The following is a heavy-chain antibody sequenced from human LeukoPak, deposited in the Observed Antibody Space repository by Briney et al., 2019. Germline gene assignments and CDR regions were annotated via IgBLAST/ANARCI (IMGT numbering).Heavy chain of an antibody. CDR1: GDTFSSYT. CDR2: IIPIFGIA. Sequence: ASVKVSCNASGDTFSSYTISWVRHAPGQGLEWMGRIIPIFGIANYAQKFQGRVTITADKSTSTAYMELSGLRSEDTAVYYCARMTTVTNQDAFDIWGQGTMVTVSS. V-gene: IGHV1-69*02. J-gene: IGHJ3*02. CDR3: ARMTTVTNQDAFDI. D-gene: IGHD4-17*01.